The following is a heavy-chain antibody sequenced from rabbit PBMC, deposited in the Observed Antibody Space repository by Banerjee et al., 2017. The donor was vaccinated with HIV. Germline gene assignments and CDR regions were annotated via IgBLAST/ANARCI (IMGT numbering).Heavy chain of an antibody. CDR2: IYAGDGST. Sequence: QEQLEESGGDLVKPEGSLTLTCTASGFDLSTYYYMCWFRQAPGKGPEWIACIYAGDGSTYYASWAKGRFTISETSSTTVTLQMTSLTDADTATYFCGRDRGVGYDLNLWGPGTLVTVS. V-gene: IGHV1S45*01. CDR1: GFDLSTYYY. D-gene: IGHD6-1*01. CDR3: GRDRGVGYDLNL. J-gene: IGHJ4*01.